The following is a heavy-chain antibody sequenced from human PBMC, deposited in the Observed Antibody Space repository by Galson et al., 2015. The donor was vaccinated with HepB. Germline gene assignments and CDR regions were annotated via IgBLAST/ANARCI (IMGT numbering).Heavy chain of an antibody. CDR3: ARQNYGPLDIVGALNYYYGMDV. D-gene: IGHD1-26*01. J-gene: IGHJ6*02. V-gene: IGHV5-10-1*01. CDR2: IDPSDSYT. CDR1: GYSFTSYW. Sequence: QSGAEVKKPGESLRISCKGSGYSFTSYWISWVRQMPGKGLEWMGRIDPSDSYTNYSPSFQGHVTISADKSISTAYLQWSSLKASDTAMYYCARQNYGPLDIVGALNYYYGMDVWGQGTTVTVSS.